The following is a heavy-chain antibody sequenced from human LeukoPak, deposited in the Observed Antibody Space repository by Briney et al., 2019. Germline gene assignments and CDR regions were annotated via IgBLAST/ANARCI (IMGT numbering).Heavy chain of an antibody. CDR3: ARDMGGLVVHAFDI. D-gene: IGHD3-22*01. J-gene: IGHJ3*02. CDR2: IKEDGSLK. V-gene: IGHV3-7*03. CDR1: GFGFSNFW. Sequence: GGSLRLSCAASGFGFSNFWMSWVRQAPGKGPEWVANIKEDGSLKNYVDSVKGRFTISRDNAKNSLYLQMNSLRAEDTALYYCARDMGGLVVHAFDIWGQGTMVTVSS.